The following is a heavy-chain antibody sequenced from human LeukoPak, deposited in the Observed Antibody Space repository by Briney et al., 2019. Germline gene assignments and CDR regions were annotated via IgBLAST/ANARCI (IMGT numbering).Heavy chain of an antibody. D-gene: IGHD2-15*01. J-gene: IGHJ6*03. CDR2: INWNGGST. CDR1: GFTFDDYG. V-gene: IGHV3-20*04. Sequence: PGGSPRLSCAASGFTFDDYGMSWVRQAPGKGLEWVSGINWNGGSTGYADSVKGRFTISRDNAKNSLYLQMNSLRAEDTALYYCARSPVVVVAAPVYYYYMDVWGKGTTVTVSS. CDR3: ARSPVVVVAAPVYYYYMDV.